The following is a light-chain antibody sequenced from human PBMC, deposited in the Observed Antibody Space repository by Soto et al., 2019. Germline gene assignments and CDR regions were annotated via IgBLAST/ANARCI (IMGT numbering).Light chain of an antibody. CDR3: QQYGGSSWT. CDR1: QSISSSY. Sequence: EIVLTQSPGTLSLSPGKRATLSCRASQSISSSYLAWYQQRPGQAPRLLIYGASSRATGIPDRFSGSGSGTEFTLTISRLEPEDFAVYYCQQYGGSSWTFGQGTKVEIK. V-gene: IGKV3-20*01. CDR2: GAS. J-gene: IGKJ1*01.